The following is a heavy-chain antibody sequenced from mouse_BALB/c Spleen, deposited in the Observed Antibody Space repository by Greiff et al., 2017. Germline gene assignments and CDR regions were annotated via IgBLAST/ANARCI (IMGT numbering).Heavy chain of an antibody. CDR1: GYTFTSYT. D-gene: IGHD1-1*01. CDR3: ARYGSSYSYVDV. J-gene: IGHJ1*01. CDR2: INPSSGYT. V-gene: IGHV1-4*01. Sequence: QVQLKQSGAELARPGASVKMSCKASGYTFTSYTMHWVKQRPGQGLEWIGYINPSSGYTNYNQKFKDKATLTADKSSSTAYMQLSSLTSEDSAVYYCARYGSSYSYVDVWGAGTTVTVSS.